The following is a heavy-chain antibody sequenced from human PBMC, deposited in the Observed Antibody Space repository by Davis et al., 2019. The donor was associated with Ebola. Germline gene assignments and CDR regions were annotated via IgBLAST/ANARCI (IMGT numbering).Heavy chain of an antibody. CDR1: GASLTTSSFH. CDR3: VRDVAGAIF. J-gene: IGHJ4*02. Sequence: PSETLSLTCSVSGASLTTSSFHWGWIRQPPGKGLEWIGSIFYGGSSYYSPSLKSRVTISVDTSKNQVSLKPTSVTAADTAVYYCVRDVAGAIFWGQGTLVTVSS. D-gene: IGHD7-27*01. CDR2: IFYGGSS. V-gene: IGHV4-39*02.